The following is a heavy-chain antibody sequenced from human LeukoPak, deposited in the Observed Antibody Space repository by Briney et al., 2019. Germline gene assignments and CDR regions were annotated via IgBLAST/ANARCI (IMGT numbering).Heavy chain of an antibody. CDR2: IYTSGST. J-gene: IGHJ5*02. CDR1: GGSISSGSYY. V-gene: IGHV4-61*02. D-gene: IGHD2-15*01. CDR3: ARGEGSDWRYCSGGSCSAYNWFDP. Sequence: SQTLSLTCTVSGGSISSGSYYWSWIRQPAGKGLEWIGRIYTSGSTNYNPSLKSRVTISVDASKNQFSLKLSSVTAADTAVYYCARGEGSDWRYCSGGSCSAYNWFDPWGQGTLVTVSS.